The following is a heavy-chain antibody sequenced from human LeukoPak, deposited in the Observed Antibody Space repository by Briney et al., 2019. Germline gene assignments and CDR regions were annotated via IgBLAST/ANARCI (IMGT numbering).Heavy chain of an antibody. CDR1: GFTFSSYG. D-gene: IGHD3-10*01. Sequence: GGSLRLSCAASGFTFSSYGVHWVRQAPGKGLEWVAFIRYDGSNKYYADSVKGRFTISRDSSKNTLYLQMNSLRAEDTAVYYCARLWFGELPRDYWGQGTLVTVSS. V-gene: IGHV3-30*02. CDR2: IRYDGSNK. J-gene: IGHJ4*02. CDR3: ARLWFGELPRDY.